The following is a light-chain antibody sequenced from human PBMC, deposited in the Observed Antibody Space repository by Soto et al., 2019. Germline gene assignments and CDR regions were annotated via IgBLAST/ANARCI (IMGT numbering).Light chain of an antibody. CDR2: GAS. CDR3: QQYKSWPPET. J-gene: IGKJ1*01. Sequence: EIVMTQSPATLSVSPGERATLSCRASQSVSSNLAWYQQKPGQAPRLLIYGASTRATDIPARFSGRGSGTEFTLTINSLQSEDFAVYYCQQYKSWPPETFGQGTKVEIK. CDR1: QSVSSN. V-gene: IGKV3-15*01.